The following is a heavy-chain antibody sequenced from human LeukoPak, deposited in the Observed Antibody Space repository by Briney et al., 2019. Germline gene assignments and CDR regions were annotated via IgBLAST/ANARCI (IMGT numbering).Heavy chain of an antibody. J-gene: IGHJ5*02. CDR1: GFTFSSYS. Sequence: PVGSLRLSCAASGFTFSSYSMNWVRQAPGKGLEWVSYISSSSSTIYYADSVKGRFTISRDNAKNSLYLQMNSLGAEDTAVYYCARVLRVPAADLNWFDPWGQGTLVTVSS. CDR3: ARVLRVPAADLNWFDP. V-gene: IGHV3-48*01. D-gene: IGHD2-2*01. CDR2: ISSSSSTI.